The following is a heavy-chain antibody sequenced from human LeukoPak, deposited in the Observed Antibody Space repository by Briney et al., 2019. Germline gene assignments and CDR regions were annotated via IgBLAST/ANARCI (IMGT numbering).Heavy chain of an antibody. CDR2: IRYDGSNK. V-gene: IGHV3-30*02. CDR1: GFTFSSYG. D-gene: IGHD7-27*01. J-gene: IGHJ4*02. Sequence: PGGSLRLSCAASGFTFSSYGMHWVRQAPGKGLEWVAFIRYDGSNKYYADSVKGRFTISRDNSKNTLYLQMNSLRAEDTAVYYCAKDPSLGIGYYFDYWGQGTRVTVSS. CDR3: AKDPSLGIGYYFDY.